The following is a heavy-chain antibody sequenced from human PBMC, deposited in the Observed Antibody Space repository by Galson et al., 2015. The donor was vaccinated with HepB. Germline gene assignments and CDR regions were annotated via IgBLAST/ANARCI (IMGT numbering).Heavy chain of an antibody. CDR2: IWYDGSNK. Sequence: LRLSCAASGFTFSSYGMHWVRQAPGKGLEWVAVIWYDGSNKYYADSVKGRFTISRDNSKNTLYLQMNSLRAEDTAVYYCASTTKGPPYFDYWGQGTLVTVSS. J-gene: IGHJ4*02. CDR1: GFTFSSYG. D-gene: IGHD1-1*01. V-gene: IGHV3-33*01. CDR3: ASTTKGPPYFDY.